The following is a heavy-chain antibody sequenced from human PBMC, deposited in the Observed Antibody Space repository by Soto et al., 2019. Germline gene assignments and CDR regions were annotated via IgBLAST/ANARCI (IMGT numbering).Heavy chain of an antibody. CDR2: ISGSGGST. D-gene: IGHD2-2*01. CDR1: GFTFSSYA. J-gene: IGHJ4*02. Sequence: GGSLRLSCAASGFTFSSYAMSWVRQAPGKGLEWVSAISGSGGSTYYADSVKGRFTISRDNSKNTLYLQMNSLRAEDTAVYYCAKQVVPAAMGEYYFDYWGQGTLVTVSS. V-gene: IGHV3-23*01. CDR3: AKQVVPAAMGEYYFDY.